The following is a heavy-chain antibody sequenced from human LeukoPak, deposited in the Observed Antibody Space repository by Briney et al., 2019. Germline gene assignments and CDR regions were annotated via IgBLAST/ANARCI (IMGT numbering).Heavy chain of an antibody. CDR3: ARGRRVDY. CDR1: GGSFSGYY. V-gene: IGHV4-34*01. Sequence: SETLSLTCAVYGGSFSGYYWSWIRQPPGMGLEWIGEINHSGSTNYNPSLKSRVTISVDTSKNQFSLKLSSVTAADTAVYYCARGRRVDYWGQGTLVTVSS. CDR2: INHSGST. J-gene: IGHJ4*02.